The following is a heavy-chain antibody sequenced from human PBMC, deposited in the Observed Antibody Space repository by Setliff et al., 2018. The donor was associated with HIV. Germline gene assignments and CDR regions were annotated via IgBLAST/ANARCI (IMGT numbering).Heavy chain of an antibody. Sequence: SVKVSCKASGGTFSSYAISWVRQAPGQGLEWIGGIIPIFGTANYAQKFQGRVTMSEDTSTDTAYMELSSLRSEDTAVYYCAREGRYCTNGVCYSDWYFDLWGRGTLVTVSS. CDR1: GGTFSSYA. V-gene: IGHV1-69*06. CDR3: AREGRYCTNGVCYSDWYFDL. D-gene: IGHD2-8*01. J-gene: IGHJ2*01. CDR2: IIPIFGTA.